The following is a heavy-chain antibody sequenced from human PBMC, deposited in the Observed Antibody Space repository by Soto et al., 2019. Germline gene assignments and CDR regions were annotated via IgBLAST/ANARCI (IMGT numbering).Heavy chain of an antibody. CDR1: GFTFTSSA. CDR2: IVVGSGNT. Sequence: QMQLVQSGPEVKKPGTSVKVSCKASGFTFTSSAVQWVRQARGQRLEWIGWIVVGSGNTNYAQKFQERVTITRDMSKSTAYMELSSLGSEDRAVYCCAAALLGSGSCQGGGYWGQGTLVTVSS. J-gene: IGHJ4*02. CDR3: AAALLGSGSCQGGGY. D-gene: IGHD1-26*01. V-gene: IGHV1-58*01.